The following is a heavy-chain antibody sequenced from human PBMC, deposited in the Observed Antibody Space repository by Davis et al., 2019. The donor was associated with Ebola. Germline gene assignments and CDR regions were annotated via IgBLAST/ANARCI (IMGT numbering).Heavy chain of an antibody. Sequence: AASVKVSCKASGYTFTSYDINWVRQATGQGLEWMGWMNPNSGNTGYAQKFQGRVTMTRNTSISTAYMELSSLRSEDTAVYYCATCSGGSCYSLLDYYYGMDVWGQGTTVTVSS. CDR1: GYTFTSYD. J-gene: IGHJ6*02. V-gene: IGHV1-8*01. CDR2: MNPNSGNT. CDR3: ATCSGGSCYSLLDYYYGMDV. D-gene: IGHD2-15*01.